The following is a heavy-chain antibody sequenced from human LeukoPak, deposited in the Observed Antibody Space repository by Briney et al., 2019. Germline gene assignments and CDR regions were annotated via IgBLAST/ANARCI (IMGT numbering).Heavy chain of an antibody. Sequence: PSETLSLTCAVYGGSFSGYYWSWIRQPPGKGLEWIGEINHSGSTNYNPSLKSRITISVDTSKNQFSLRLTSVTAADTAVYYCARPSPGFDPWGQGILVTVSS. CDR1: GGSFSGYY. CDR2: INHSGST. V-gene: IGHV4-34*01. CDR3: ARPSPGFDP. J-gene: IGHJ5*02.